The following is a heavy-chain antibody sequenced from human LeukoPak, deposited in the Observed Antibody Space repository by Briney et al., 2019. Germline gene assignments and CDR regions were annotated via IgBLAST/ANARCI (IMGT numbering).Heavy chain of an antibody. CDR2: ISSSSSYI. CDR1: GFTFSSYS. J-gene: IGHJ6*02. CDR3: ARRFVEAVVVVAAAPRHYYGMDV. V-gene: IGHV3-21*01. Sequence: GGSLRLSCAASGFTFSSYSMNWVRQAPGKGLEWVSSISSSSSYIYYADSVKGRFTISRDNAKNSLYLQMNSLRAEDTAVHYCARRFVEAVVVVAAAPRHYYGMDVWGQGTTVTVSS. D-gene: IGHD2-15*01.